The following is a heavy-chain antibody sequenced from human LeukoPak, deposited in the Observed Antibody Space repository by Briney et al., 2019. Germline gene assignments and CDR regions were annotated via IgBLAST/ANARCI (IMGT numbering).Heavy chain of an antibody. J-gene: IGHJ4*02. Sequence: GRSLRLSCAAPGFTFDDYATHWVPQAPGKGREWGSGISWNSGSTGYADSVKGRFTISRDNAKNSLYLQMNSLRPDDTAVYYCAKGESYFDYFRDGYWGQGTLVTVSS. D-gene: IGHD3-9*01. CDR2: ISWNSGST. CDR3: AKGESYFDYFRDGY. V-gene: IGHV3-9*01. CDR1: GFTFDDYA.